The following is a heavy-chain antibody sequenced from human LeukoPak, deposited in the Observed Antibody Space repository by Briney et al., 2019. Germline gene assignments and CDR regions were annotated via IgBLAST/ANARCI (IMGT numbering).Heavy chain of an antibody. CDR1: GGSISSGSYY. J-gene: IGHJ4*02. V-gene: IGHV4-61*02. Sequence: PSETLSLTCTVSGGSISSGSYYWSWIRQPAGKGLEWIGRIYTSGSTNYNPSLKSRVTISVDTSKNQFSLKLSPVTAADTAVYYCARGRRGSSRLDYWGQRTLVTVSS. CDR2: IYTSGST. CDR3: ARGRRGSSRLDY. D-gene: IGHD6-13*01.